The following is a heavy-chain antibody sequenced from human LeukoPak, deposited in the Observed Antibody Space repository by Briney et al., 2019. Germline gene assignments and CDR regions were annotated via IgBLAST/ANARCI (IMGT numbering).Heavy chain of an antibody. CDR3: AASGPLDSSGYYHYFDY. J-gene: IGHJ4*02. CDR2: IYYSGST. V-gene: IGHV4-59*12. CDR1: GGSISSYY. Sequence: SETLSLTCTVSGGSISSYYWSWIRQPPGKGLEWIGYIYYSGSTNYNPSLKSRVTISVDTSKNQFSLKLSSVTAADTAVYYCAASGPLDSSGYYHYFDYWGQGTLVTVSS. D-gene: IGHD3-22*01.